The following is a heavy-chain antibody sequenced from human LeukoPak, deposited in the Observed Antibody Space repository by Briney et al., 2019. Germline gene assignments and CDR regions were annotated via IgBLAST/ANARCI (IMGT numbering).Heavy chain of an antibody. CDR3: ARKHGNDYGDLFHYYYGMDV. V-gene: IGHV3-11*01. D-gene: IGHD4-17*01. Sequence: PGGSLRLSCGASGFTFSDYYMSWIRQAPGKGLEWVSYITSGGDTIYYADSVKGRFTISRDNAKKSLYMQMNSLRAEDTAVYYCARKHGNDYGDLFHYYYGMDVWGQGTTVTVSS. CDR1: GFTFSDYY. J-gene: IGHJ6*02. CDR2: ITSGGDTI.